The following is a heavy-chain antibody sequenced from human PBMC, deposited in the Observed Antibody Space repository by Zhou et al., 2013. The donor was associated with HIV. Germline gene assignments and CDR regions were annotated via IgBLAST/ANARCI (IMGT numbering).Heavy chain of an antibody. D-gene: IGHD3-10*01. J-gene: IGHJ5*02. CDR2: VYHTGTT. Sequence: QVQLQESGPGLVKPSETLSLTCAVSGFSIPSSYYWGWIRQPPGKGLEWIGGVYHTGTTYYNPSLKSRVTISIDTSKNQFSLRLTSVTAADTAVYYCARDYYGSGNWFDPWGQGILVTVSS. CDR1: GFSIPSSYY. V-gene: IGHV4-38-2*02. CDR3: ARDYYGSGNWFDP.